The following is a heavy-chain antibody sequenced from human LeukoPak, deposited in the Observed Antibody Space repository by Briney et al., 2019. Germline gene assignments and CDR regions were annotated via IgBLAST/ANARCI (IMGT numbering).Heavy chain of an antibody. CDR2: IVVGSGNT. Sequence: GTSVKVSCKASGFTFTSSAVQWVRQARGQRLEWIGWIVVGSGNTNYAQKFQERVTITRDMSTSTAYMELSSLRSEDTAVYYCAVDPSETYNWIFDYWGQGTLVTVSS. V-gene: IGHV1-58*01. CDR3: AVDPSETYNWIFDY. J-gene: IGHJ4*02. D-gene: IGHD1-20*01. CDR1: GFTFTSSA.